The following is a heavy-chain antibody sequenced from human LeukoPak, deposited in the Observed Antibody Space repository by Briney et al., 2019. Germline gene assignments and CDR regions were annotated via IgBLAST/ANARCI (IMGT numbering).Heavy chain of an antibody. Sequence: GGSLRLSCAASGFTFSSYAMSWVRQAPGKGLEWVSAISGSGGSTYYADSVKGRFTISRDNSKNTLYLQMNSLRAEDTAVYYCARGYCSSTSCYTAEFDYWGQGTLVTVSS. CDR3: ARGYCSSTSCYTAEFDY. CDR2: ISGSGGST. V-gene: IGHV3-23*01. CDR1: GFTFSSYA. D-gene: IGHD2-2*02. J-gene: IGHJ4*02.